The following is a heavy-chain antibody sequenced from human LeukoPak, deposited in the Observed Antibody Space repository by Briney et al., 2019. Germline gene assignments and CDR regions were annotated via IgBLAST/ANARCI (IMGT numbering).Heavy chain of an antibody. CDR1: GVTVSNNY. V-gene: IGHV3-53*01. Sequence: GGSLRLSCAASGVTVSNNYMSWIRQAPGKGLELVSVIFSGDSTYYADSVKGRFTISRDSSRNTLYLQMNSLKVEDTAVYYCARDLGAATTGTWGWGQGTLVTVSS. CDR3: ARDLGAATTGTWG. CDR2: IFSGDST. D-gene: IGHD6-13*01. J-gene: IGHJ4*02.